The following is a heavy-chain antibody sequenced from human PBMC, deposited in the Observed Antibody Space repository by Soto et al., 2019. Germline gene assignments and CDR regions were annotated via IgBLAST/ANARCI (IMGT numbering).Heavy chain of an antibody. CDR1: GGTFSSYA. CDR3: ASVAAKYYYYGMDV. J-gene: IGHJ6*02. CDR2: IIPIFGTA. V-gene: IGHV1-69*12. Sequence: VQLVQSGAEVKKTGSSVKVSCKASGGTFSSYAINWVRQAPGQGLEWMGGIIPIFGTADYAQKFQGRVTITADESTTTAYMQLSSLRSEDTAVYYCASVAAKYYYYGMDVWGQGTTVTVSS. D-gene: IGHD1-26*01.